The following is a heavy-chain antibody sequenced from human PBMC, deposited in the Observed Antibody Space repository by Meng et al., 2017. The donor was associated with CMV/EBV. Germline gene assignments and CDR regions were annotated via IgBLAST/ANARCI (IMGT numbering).Heavy chain of an antibody. Sequence: GESLKIPCAASGFNFSTCGMHWVRQAPGKGPEWVALIRFDGGNNHYAESVKGRFTISRDNYKNTLCMQMNTLRAEGTAMYYCAKDRTIMVFGAIDRWGQGTMVTVSS. CDR3: AKDRTIMVFGAIDR. CDR1: GFNFSTCG. J-gene: IGHJ5*02. CDR2: IRFDGGNN. V-gene: IGHV3-30*02. D-gene: IGHD3/OR15-3a*01.